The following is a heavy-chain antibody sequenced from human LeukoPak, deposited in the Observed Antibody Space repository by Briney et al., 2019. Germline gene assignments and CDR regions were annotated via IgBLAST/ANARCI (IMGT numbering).Heavy chain of an antibody. V-gene: IGHV4-38-2*02. CDR1: GYSISSGYY. Sequence: SETLSLTCTVSGYSISSGYYWGWIRQPPGKGLEWIGNIYYSGSTYYNPSLKSRVTISVDTSKNQFSLKLSSVTAADTAVYYCARYDRNAFDIWGQGTMVTVSS. D-gene: IGHD3-22*01. J-gene: IGHJ3*02. CDR2: IYYSGST. CDR3: ARYDRNAFDI.